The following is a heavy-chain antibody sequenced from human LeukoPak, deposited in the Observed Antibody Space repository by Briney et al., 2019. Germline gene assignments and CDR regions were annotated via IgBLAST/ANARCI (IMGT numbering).Heavy chain of an antibody. Sequence: GXSLRLSCAASGFTFSSYSMNWVRQAPGKGLEWVSSISSSSSYIYYADSEKGRFTISRDNAKNSLYLQMNSLRAEDTAVYYCARDNPDCSSTSCYVGWGQGTLVTVSS. D-gene: IGHD2-2*01. J-gene: IGHJ4*02. CDR3: ARDNPDCSSTSCYVG. CDR2: ISSSSSYI. V-gene: IGHV3-21*01. CDR1: GFTFSSYS.